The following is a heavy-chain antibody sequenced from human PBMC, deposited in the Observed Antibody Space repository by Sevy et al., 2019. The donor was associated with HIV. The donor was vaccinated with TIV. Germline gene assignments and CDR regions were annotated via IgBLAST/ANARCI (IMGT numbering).Heavy chain of an antibody. V-gene: IGHV5-51*01. CDR2: IYPGDSNT. CDR1: GYSFTNYW. CDR3: ARLGYCTGGSCQYYYYGMDV. Sequence: GESLKISCKGSGYSFTNYWIGWVRQMPGKGLEWMGIIYPGDSNTRYSPSFQGQVTISADKSISTVYLQWSSLKASDTAVYYCARLGYCTGGSCQYYYYGMDVWGQGTTVTVSS. J-gene: IGHJ6*02. D-gene: IGHD2-15*01.